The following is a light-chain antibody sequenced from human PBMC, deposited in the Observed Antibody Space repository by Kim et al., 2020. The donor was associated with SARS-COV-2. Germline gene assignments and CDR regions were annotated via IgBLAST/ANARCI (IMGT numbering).Light chain of an antibody. Sequence: DIQMTQSQSSLSASAGDRVTITCRASQAINNYLAWYQQKSGKAPKLLIYAASILQSGVPSRFSGSGSGTDFTLTISSLQPEDVATYYCQNYNSALTFGGGTKVDIK. CDR2: AAS. CDR1: QAINNY. J-gene: IGKJ4*01. CDR3: QNYNSALT. V-gene: IGKV1-27*01.